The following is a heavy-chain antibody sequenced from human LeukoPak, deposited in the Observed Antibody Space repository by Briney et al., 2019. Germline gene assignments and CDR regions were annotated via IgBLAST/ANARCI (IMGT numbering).Heavy chain of an antibody. Sequence: SETLSLTCTVSGGPISSYYWSWIRQPPGKGLEWIGYIYYSGSTNYNPSLKSRVTISVDTSKNQFSLKLSSVTAADTAVYYCARQRDDILTGYYNFDYWGQGTLVTVSS. CDR2: IYYSGST. J-gene: IGHJ4*02. V-gene: IGHV4-59*08. D-gene: IGHD3-9*01. CDR1: GGPISSYY. CDR3: ARQRDDILTGYYNFDY.